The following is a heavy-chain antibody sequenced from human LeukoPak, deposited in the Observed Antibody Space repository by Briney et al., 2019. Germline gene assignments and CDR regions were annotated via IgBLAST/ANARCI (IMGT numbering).Heavy chain of an antibody. CDR2: INPNSGGT. Sequence: GASVKVSCKASGYTFTGYHMHWVRRAPGQGLEWMGWINPNSGGTNYAQKFQGRVTMTRDTSISTAYMELSRLRSDDTAVYYCARERTLTSCYDYWGQGTLVTASS. D-gene: IGHD2-15*01. J-gene: IGHJ4*02. V-gene: IGHV1-2*02. CDR3: ARERTLTSCYDY. CDR1: GYTFTGYH.